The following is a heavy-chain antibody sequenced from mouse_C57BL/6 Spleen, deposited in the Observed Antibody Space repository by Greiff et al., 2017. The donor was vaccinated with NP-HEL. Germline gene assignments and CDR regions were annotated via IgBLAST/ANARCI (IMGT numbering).Heavy chain of an antibody. D-gene: IGHD2-4*01. CDR3: ARDEHDYAAAGFAY. V-gene: IGHV7-1*01. J-gene: IGHJ3*01. CDR1: GFTFSDFY. Sequence: EVLLVESGGGLVQSGRSLRLSCATSGFTFSDFYMEWVRQAPGKGLEWIAASRNKDNDYTTEYSASVKGRFIVARDTSQSVLYIQMTAVRAEDAAIYYCARDEHDYAAAGFAYRGRGTLVTVAA. CDR2: SRNKDNDYTT.